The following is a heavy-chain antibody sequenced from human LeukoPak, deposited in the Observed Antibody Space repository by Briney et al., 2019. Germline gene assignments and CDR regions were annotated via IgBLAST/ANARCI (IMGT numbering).Heavy chain of an antibody. D-gene: IGHD3-3*01. V-gene: IGHV3-30-3*01. J-gene: IGHJ6*02. CDR2: ISYDGSNK. CDR1: VFTFSSYA. CDR3: AREEYSDFWSGYKALNYYGMDV. Sequence: PGRSLRLSCAASVFTFSSYAVHWVRQAPGKGLEWGAVISYDGSNKYYADSVKGRFTISRDNSKSTLYLQMNSLRAEDTPVFYCAREEYSDFWSGYKALNYYGMDVWGQGTTVTVSS.